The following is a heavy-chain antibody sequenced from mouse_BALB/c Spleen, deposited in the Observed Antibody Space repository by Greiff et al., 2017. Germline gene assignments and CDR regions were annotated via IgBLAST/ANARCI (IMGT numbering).Heavy chain of an antibody. Sequence: QVQLKQPGAELVKPGASVKLSCKASGYTFTSYWMHWVKQRPGQGLEWIGEINPSNGRTNYNEKFKSKATLTVDKSSSTAYMQLSSLTSEDSAVYYCARSPYDYDGGMDYWGQGTSVTVSS. D-gene: IGHD2-4*01. CDR3: ARSPYDYDGGMDY. V-gene: IGHV1S81*02. CDR1: GYTFTSYW. CDR2: INPSNGRT. J-gene: IGHJ4*01.